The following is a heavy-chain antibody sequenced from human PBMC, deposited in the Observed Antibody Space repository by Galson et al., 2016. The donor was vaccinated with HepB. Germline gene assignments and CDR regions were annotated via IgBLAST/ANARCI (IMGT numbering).Heavy chain of an antibody. V-gene: IGHV3-53*01. Sequence: SLRLSCAAFEFTVSDNYMSWFRRAPGKGLEWVSVMYGGGTTHYADSVKGRFAISRDNSKNTLFLEMSSLKAEDTAVYYCAKALRSPNDPEYWGQGTLVTVSS. CDR2: MYGGGTT. D-gene: IGHD1-1*01. CDR1: EFTVSDNY. CDR3: AKALRSPNDPEY. J-gene: IGHJ4*02.